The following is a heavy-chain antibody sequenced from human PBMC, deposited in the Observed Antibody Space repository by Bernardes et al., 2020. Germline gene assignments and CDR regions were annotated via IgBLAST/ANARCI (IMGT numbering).Heavy chain of an antibody. J-gene: IGHJ6*03. CDR2: INSDGSST. CDR1: GFTFSVYW. CDR3: ARIGGDYYMDV. D-gene: IGHD3-10*01. V-gene: IGHV3-74*01. Sequence: GSLRLSCAASGFTFSVYWMHWVRQAPGKGLVWVSRINSDGSSTSDADSVKGRFTTSRDNAKNTLYLQMNSLRAEDTAVYYCARIGGDYYMDVWGKGTTVTVSS.